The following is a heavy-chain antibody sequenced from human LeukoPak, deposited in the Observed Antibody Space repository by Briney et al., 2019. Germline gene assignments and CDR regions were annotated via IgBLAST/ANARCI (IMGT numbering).Heavy chain of an antibody. CDR1: GYSISSGYY. D-gene: IGHD3-3*01. CDR3: ARHRPTYYDFWSGPMGDAFDI. Sequence: PSETLSLTXAVSGYSISSGYYWGWIRQPPGKWLEWIGSIYHSGSTYYNPSLKSRVTISVDTSKNQFSLKLSSVTAADTAVYYCARHRPTYYDFWSGPMGDAFDIWGQGTMVTVSS. V-gene: IGHV4-38-2*01. J-gene: IGHJ3*02. CDR2: IYHSGST.